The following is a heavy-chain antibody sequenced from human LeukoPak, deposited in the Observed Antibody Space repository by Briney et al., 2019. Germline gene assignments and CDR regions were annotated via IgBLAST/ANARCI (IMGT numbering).Heavy chain of an antibody. CDR2: ISGSGGST. CDR3: AKRDLLRFLETI. J-gene: IGHJ3*02. V-gene: IGHV3-23*01. D-gene: IGHD3-3*01. Sequence: GGSLRLSCAASGFTFSSYAMSWVRQAPGKGLEWVSAISGSGGSTYYADSMKGRFTISRDNSKNTLYLQMNSLRAEDTAVYYCAKRDLLRFLETIWGQGTMVTVSS. CDR1: GFTFSSYA.